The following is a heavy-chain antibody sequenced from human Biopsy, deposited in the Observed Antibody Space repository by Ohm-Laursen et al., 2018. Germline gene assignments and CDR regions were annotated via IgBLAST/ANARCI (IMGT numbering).Heavy chain of an antibody. J-gene: IGHJ4*02. V-gene: IGHV3-9*01. D-gene: IGHD2-21*01. CDR3: ARLGEPHGLWYFDF. Sequence: LSLTCAASGFTFQDHAMHWVRQAPGKGLEWVSGISWNSGSINYAVSVQGRFTISRDNAKNSLYLQMNSLRVEDTALYFCARLGEPHGLWYFDFWGQGALVTVSS. CDR1: GFTFQDHA. CDR2: ISWNSGSI.